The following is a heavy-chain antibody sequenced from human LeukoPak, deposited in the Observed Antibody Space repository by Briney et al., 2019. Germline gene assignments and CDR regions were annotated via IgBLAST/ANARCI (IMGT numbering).Heavy chain of an antibody. CDR1: GFTFSTYW. V-gene: IGHV3-74*01. CDR2: INSDGSST. Sequence: GGSLRLSCAASGFTFSTYWMHWVRQAPGKGLVWVSRINSDGSSTSYADSVKGRFTISRDNAKNTLYLQMNSLRAEDTAVYYCARDRYYDFWSGYYLLRGVHYYYGMDVWGQGTTVTVSS. D-gene: IGHD3-3*01. J-gene: IGHJ6*02. CDR3: ARDRYYDFWSGYYLLRGVHYYYGMDV.